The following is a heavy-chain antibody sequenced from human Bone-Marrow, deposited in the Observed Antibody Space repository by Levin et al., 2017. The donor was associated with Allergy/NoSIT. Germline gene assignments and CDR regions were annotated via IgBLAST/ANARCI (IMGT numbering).Heavy chain of an antibody. D-gene: IGHD3-10*01. V-gene: IGHV5-51*01. J-gene: IGHJ4*02. CDR2: ISPGDSDT. CDR1: GYSFSSYW. CDR3: ARHHASGSSHSPFRY. Sequence: GESPKISCKGSGYSFSSYWIGWVRQMPGKGPEWMGIISPGDSDTRYSPSFQGHVTISADNSISTAYLQWSSLKASDTAMYYCARHHASGSSHSPFRYWGQGTLVTVSS.